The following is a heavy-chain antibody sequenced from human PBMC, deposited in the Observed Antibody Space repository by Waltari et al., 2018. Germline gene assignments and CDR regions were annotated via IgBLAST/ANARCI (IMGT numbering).Heavy chain of an antibody. CDR3: ARVRAIAAGTASYYYALDV. D-gene: IGHD6-13*01. Sequence: QVQLQESGPGLVKPSETLSLTCTLSGGSITNYYWTWIRQPAGKGVEWIGRIYSSGSTTTYNPSRKSRVSMSLDASKTQFFRRLTSVTAADTAVYCCARVRAIAAGTASYYYALDVWGQGTTVTVSS. J-gene: IGHJ6*02. CDR2: IYSSGST. V-gene: IGHV4-4*07. CDR1: GGSITNYY.